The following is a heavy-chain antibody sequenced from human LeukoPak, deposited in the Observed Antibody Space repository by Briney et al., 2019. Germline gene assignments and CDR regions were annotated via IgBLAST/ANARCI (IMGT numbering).Heavy chain of an antibody. J-gene: IGHJ6*03. CDR3: ARDMELRGFYYYYYYMDV. V-gene: IGHV3-30-3*01. D-gene: IGHD1-7*01. CDR2: ISYDGSNK. Sequence: PGGSLRLSCAASGFTFSSYALHWVRQAPGKGLEWVAVISYDGSNKYYADSVKGRFTISRDNSKNTLFLQMNSLRPEDTAVYYCARDMELRGFYYYYYYMDVWGKGTTVTVSS. CDR1: GFTFSSYA.